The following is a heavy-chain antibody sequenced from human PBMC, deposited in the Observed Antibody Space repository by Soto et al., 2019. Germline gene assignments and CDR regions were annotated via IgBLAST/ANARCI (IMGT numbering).Heavy chain of an antibody. CDR2: ISSSSSYI. V-gene: IGHV3-21*01. CDR1: GFTFSSYS. CDR3: ARDSDDSSGYYPHYFDY. J-gene: IGHJ4*02. D-gene: IGHD3-22*01. Sequence: GGSLRLSCAASGFTFSSYSMNWVRQAPWKGLEWVSSISSSSSYIYYADSVKGRFTISRDNAKNSLYLQMNSLRAEDTAVYYCARDSDDSSGYYPHYFDYWGQGT.